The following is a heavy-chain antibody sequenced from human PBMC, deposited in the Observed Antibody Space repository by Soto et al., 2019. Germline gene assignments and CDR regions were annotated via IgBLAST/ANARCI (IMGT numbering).Heavy chain of an antibody. CDR3: ARDSGGMDV. CDR2: INAGNGNT. J-gene: IGHJ6*02. CDR1: GYTFTSYA. V-gene: IGHV1-3*01. Sequence: EASVKVSCKASGYTFTSYALHWVRQAPGQRLEWMGWINAGNGNTKYSKKFQGRVTITRDTSASTAYMELSSLRSEDTAVYYCARDSGGMDVWGQGTTVTVPS.